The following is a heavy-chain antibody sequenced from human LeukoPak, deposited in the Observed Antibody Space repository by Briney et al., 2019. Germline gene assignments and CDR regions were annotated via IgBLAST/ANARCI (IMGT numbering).Heavy chain of an antibody. V-gene: IGHV1-69*06. Sequence: SVKVSCKASGYTFTSYGISWVRQAPGQGLEWMGGIIPIFGTANYAQKFQGRVTITADKSTSTAYMELSSLRSEDTAVYYCARGEMATIEDAFDIWGQGTMVTVSS. CDR1: GYTFTSYG. D-gene: IGHD5-24*01. J-gene: IGHJ3*02. CDR3: ARGEMATIEDAFDI. CDR2: IIPIFGTA.